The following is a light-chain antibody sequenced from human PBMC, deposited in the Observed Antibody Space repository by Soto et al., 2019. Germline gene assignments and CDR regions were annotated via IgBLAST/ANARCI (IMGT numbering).Light chain of an antibody. V-gene: IGKV1-27*01. CDR2: AAS. CDR3: HKYNSAPFA. Sequence: DIQMTQSPSSLSASIGDRVTITCRASQGITDFLAWYQQKPGKVPKLLIYAASTSQSGVPSRFSGSGSGTDFTLTISSLQPEDVATYYCHKYNSAPFAFGPGTKVDIK. J-gene: IGKJ3*01. CDR1: QGITDF.